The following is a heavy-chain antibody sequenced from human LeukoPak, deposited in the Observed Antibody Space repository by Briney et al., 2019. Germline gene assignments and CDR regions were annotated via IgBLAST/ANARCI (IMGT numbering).Heavy chain of an antibody. CDR2: IASETYGGTA. CDR3: TRDQTPYY. CDR1: GFTFGDYV. V-gene: IGHV3-49*04. J-gene: IGHJ4*02. Sequence: GGSLRLSCTASGFTFGDYVMTWVRQAPGKGLEWVGFIASETYGGTAEHAASVKGRFIISRDDSKSIAYLQMNSLKTEDTAVYYCTRDQTPYYWGQGTLVTVSS.